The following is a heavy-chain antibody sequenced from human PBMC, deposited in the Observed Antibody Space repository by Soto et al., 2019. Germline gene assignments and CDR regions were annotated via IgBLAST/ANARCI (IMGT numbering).Heavy chain of an antibody. CDR1: GFTFTSYG. CDR2: IHTSSGTI. J-gene: IGHJ4*02. CDR3: ARDPDGDQDFDY. D-gene: IGHD2-21*02. V-gene: IGHV3-48*01. Sequence: EVQLVESGGALVQPGGSQRLSCAASGFTFTSYGMTWVRQAPGKGLEWISYIHTSSGTIYYADSVKGRFTISKDNAENSLYLQMNSLRAEDTAVYYCARDPDGDQDFDYWGQGTLVTVSS.